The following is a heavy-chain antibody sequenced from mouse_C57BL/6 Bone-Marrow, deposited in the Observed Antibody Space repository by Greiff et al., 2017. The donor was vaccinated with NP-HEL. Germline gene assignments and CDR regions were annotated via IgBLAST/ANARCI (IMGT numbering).Heavy chain of an antibody. V-gene: IGHV1-54*01. Sequence: VHLVESGAELVRPGTSVKVSCKASGYAFTNYLIEWVKQRPGQGLEWIGVINPGSGGTNYNEKFKGKATLTADKSSSTAYMQLSSLTSEDSAVYFCARSGYGNYGAWFAYWGQGTLVTVSA. D-gene: IGHD2-1*01. CDR3: ARSGYGNYGAWFAY. CDR2: INPGSGGT. J-gene: IGHJ3*01. CDR1: GYAFTNYL.